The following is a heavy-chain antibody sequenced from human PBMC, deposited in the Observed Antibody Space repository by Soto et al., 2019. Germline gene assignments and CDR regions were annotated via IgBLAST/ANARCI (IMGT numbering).Heavy chain of an antibody. J-gene: IGHJ6*02. CDR1: GGTFSSYA. V-gene: IGHV1-69*13. CDR2: IIPIFGTA. CDR3: ARESRYCSSTSCYPRLYYGMDV. D-gene: IGHD2-2*01. Sequence: SVKVSCKASGGTFSSYAISWVRQAPGQGLEWMGGIIPIFGTANYAQKFQGRVTITADESTSTAYMELSSLRSEDTAVYYCARESRYCSSTSCYPRLYYGMDVWGQGTTVTV.